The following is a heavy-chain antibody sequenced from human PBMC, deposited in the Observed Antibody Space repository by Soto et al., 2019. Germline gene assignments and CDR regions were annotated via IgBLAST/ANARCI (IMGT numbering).Heavy chain of an antibody. Sequence: QVTLKESGPVLMKPTETLTLTCTVSGFSLSNARMGVSWIRQPPGKALEWLAHIFSNDEKSYSTSLKSRLTIXKGXSKSQVVLTMTNMDPVDTATYYCARIPSSTESFDYWGQGTLVTVSS. J-gene: IGHJ4*02. V-gene: IGHV2-26*01. CDR2: IFSNDEK. CDR3: ARIPSSTESFDY. CDR1: GFSLSNARMG. D-gene: IGHD6-13*01.